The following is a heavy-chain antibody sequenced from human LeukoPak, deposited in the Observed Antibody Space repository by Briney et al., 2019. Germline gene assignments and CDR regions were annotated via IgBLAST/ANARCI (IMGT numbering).Heavy chain of an antibody. CDR1: GFTFSSYS. J-gene: IGHJ2*01. D-gene: IGHD2-2*02. V-gene: IGHV3-7*01. Sequence: GGSLRLSCAASGFTFSSYSMNWVRQAPGKGLEWVANIKQDGEETYYLDSVKGRFTVSRDNAKNSLYLQMNSLRAEDTAVYYCAREGCSSTSCYSLDLWGRGTLVIVSS. CDR3: AREGCSSTSCYSLDL. CDR2: IKQDGEET.